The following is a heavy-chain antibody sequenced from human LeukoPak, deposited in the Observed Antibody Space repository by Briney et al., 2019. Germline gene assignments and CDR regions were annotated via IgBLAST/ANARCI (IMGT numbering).Heavy chain of an antibody. CDR1: GFTFSSYA. CDR3: AKDRKGYYYWSFDY. CDR2: ISGSGGST. Sequence: GESLRLSCAASGFTFSSYAMSWVRQAPGKGLEWVSAISGSGGSTYYADCVKGRFTISRDNSKNTLYLQMNSLRAEETAVYYCAKDRKGYYYWSFDYWGQGTLVTVSS. D-gene: IGHD3-22*01. J-gene: IGHJ4*02. V-gene: IGHV3-23*01.